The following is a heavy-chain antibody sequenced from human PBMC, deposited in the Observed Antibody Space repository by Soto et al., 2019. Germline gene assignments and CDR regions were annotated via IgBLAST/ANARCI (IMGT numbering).Heavy chain of an antibody. CDR1: GFTFSSYW. J-gene: IGHJ4*02. CDR2: INSDGSST. D-gene: IGHD2-15*01. CDR3: ARDGAYWSGGSCYSREGGADY. V-gene: IGHV3-74*01. Sequence: GGSLSLSCAASGFTFSSYWMHWVRQAPGKGLVWVSRINSDGSSTSYADSVKGRFTISRDNAKNRLYLQMNSLGAEDTAVYYCARDGAYWSGGSCYSREGGADYWGQGTLVTVSS.